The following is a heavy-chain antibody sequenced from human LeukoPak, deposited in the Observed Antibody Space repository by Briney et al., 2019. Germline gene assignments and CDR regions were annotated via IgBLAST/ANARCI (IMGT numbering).Heavy chain of an antibody. J-gene: IGHJ4*02. V-gene: IGHV3-7*01. CDR1: GFTFSSYW. Sequence: GGSLRLSCAASGFTFSSYWMSWVRQAPGKGLEWVANIKPDGSDKYSVDSVKGRFTISRDNAKNSLYLQMNSLRAEDTAVYYCARGPQRSGSYDDYWGQGTLVTVSS. CDR3: ARGPQRSGSYDDY. D-gene: IGHD1-26*01. CDR2: IKPDGSDK.